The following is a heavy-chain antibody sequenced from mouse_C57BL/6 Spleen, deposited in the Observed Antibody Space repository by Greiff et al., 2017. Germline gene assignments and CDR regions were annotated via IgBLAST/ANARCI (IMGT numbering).Heavy chain of an antibody. CDR3: ASRSLSGYHSASFAY. CDR1: GYTFTSYW. V-gene: IGHV1-69*01. J-gene: IGHJ3*01. CDR2: IDPSDSYT. Sequence: VQLQQPGAELVMPGASVKLSCKASGYTFTSYWMHWVKQRSGQGLEWIGEIDPSDSYTNYNQKFKGKSTLTVDKSSSTAYMQLSSLTSEDSAVYYCASRSLSGYHSASFAYWGQGTLVTVSA. D-gene: IGHD2-2*01.